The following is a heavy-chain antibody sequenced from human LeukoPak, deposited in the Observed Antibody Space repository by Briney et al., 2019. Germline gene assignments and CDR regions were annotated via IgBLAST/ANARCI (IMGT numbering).Heavy chain of an antibody. J-gene: IGHJ4*02. Sequence: SVKVSCKASGGTFSSYAISWVRQAPGQGLEWMGRIIPILGIANYAQKFQGRATITADKSTSTAYMELSSLRSEDTAVYYCARESQLVPESREYYFDYWGQGTLVTVSS. D-gene: IGHD6-6*01. CDR1: GGTFSSYA. CDR3: ARESQLVPESREYYFDY. CDR2: IIPILGIA. V-gene: IGHV1-69*04.